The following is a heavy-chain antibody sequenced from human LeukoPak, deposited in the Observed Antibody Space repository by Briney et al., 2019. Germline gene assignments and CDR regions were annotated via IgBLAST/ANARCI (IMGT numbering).Heavy chain of an antibody. J-gene: IGHJ4*02. D-gene: IGHD1-26*01. CDR1: GFTFSSYS. CDR2: ISSSSSYI. Sequence: GGSLRLSCAASGFTFSSYSMNWVRQAPGKGLEWVSSISSSSSYIYYADSVKGRFTISRDNAKNSLYLQMNSLRAEDTAVYYCARDHYYQIDVFDYWGQGTLVTVSS. CDR3: ARDHYYQIDVFDY. V-gene: IGHV3-21*01.